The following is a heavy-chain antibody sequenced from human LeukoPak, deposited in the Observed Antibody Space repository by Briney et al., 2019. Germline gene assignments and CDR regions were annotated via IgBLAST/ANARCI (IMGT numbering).Heavy chain of an antibody. D-gene: IGHD6-13*01. CDR2: VDPEDGET. J-gene: IGHJ4*02. CDR1: GYTFTDYY. Sequence: ASVKVSCKASGYTFTDYYMHWVQQAPGKGLEWMGRVDPEDGETIYAEKFQGRVTITADTSTDTAYMELSSLRSEDTAVYYCATEALRGQQLVPDYWGQGTLVTVSS. V-gene: IGHV1-69-2*01. CDR3: ATEALRGQQLVPDY.